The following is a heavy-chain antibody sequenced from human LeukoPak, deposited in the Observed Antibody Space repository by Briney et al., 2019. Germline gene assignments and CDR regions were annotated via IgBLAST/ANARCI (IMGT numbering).Heavy chain of an antibody. V-gene: IGHV3-23*01. CDR2: ISGSGYST. CDR1: GFTFSSYA. CDR3: AKNGAAAGTGYFQH. J-gene: IGHJ1*01. Sequence: GGSLRLSCAASGFTFSSYAMSWVRQAPGKGLEWVSAISGSGYSTYYADSVKGRFTISRDNSKNTLYLQMNSLRAEDTAVYYCAKNGAAAGTGYFQHWGQGTLVTVSS. D-gene: IGHD6-13*01.